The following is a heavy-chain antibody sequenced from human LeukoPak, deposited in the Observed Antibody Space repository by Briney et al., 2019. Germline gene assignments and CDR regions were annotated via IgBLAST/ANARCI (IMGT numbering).Heavy chain of an antibody. CDR1: GGSFSGYY. Sequence: SETLSLTCAVYGGSFSGYYWSWIRQPPGKGLEWIGEINHSGSTNYNPSLKSRVTISVDTSKNQFSLKLSSVTAADTAVYYCARVVDCSSTSCFFNWFDPWGQGTLVTVSS. J-gene: IGHJ5*02. CDR3: ARVVDCSSTSCFFNWFDP. D-gene: IGHD2-2*01. CDR2: INHSGST. V-gene: IGHV4-34*01.